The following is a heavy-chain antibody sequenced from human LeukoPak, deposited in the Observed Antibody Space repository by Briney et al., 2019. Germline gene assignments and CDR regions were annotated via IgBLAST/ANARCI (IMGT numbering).Heavy chain of an antibody. CDR1: GFTFDDYG. CDR3: ARGDYGSGSYYMLGFDY. V-gene: IGHV3-21*01. CDR2: ISSSSSYI. J-gene: IGHJ4*02. Sequence: GGSLRLSCAASGFTFDDYGMTWVRQAPGKGLEWVSSISSSSSYIYYADSVKGRFTISRDNAKNSLYLQMNSLRAEDTAVYYCARGDYGSGSYYMLGFDYWGQGTLVTVSS. D-gene: IGHD3-10*01.